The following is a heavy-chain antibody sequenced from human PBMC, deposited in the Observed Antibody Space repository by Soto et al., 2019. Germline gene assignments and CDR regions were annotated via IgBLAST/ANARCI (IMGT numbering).Heavy chain of an antibody. CDR3: AREIWVFGVVIIDPAGFHYYMDV. J-gene: IGHJ6*03. Sequence: ASVKVSCKASGGTFSSYTISWVRQAPGQGLEWMGRIIPILGIANYAQKFQGRVTITADKSTSTAYMELSSLRSEDTAVYYCAREIWVFGVVIIDPAGFHYYMDVWGKGTTVTVSS. CDR2: IIPILGIA. V-gene: IGHV1-69*04. CDR1: GGTFSSYT. D-gene: IGHD3-3*01.